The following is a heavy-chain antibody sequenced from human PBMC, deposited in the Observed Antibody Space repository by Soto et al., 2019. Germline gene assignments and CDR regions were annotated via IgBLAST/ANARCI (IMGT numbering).Heavy chain of an antibody. CDR3: ARVGYRYGLYYFDY. J-gene: IGHJ4*02. CDR2: IYYSGST. D-gene: IGHD5-18*01. CDR1: GGSISSGGYY. Sequence: PSETLSLTCTVSGGSISSGGYYWSWIRQPPGKGLEWIGYIYYSGSTNYNPSLKSRVTISVDTSKNQFSLKLSSVTAADTAVYYCARVGYRYGLYYFDYWGQGTQVTVSS. V-gene: IGHV4-61*08.